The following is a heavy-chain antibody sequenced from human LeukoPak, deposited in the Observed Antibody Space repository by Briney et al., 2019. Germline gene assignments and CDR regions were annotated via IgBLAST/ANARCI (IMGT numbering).Heavy chain of an antibody. CDR2: IYSGGST. CDR3: ATTSSRSGGYLPGY. Sequence: GGSLRLSCAASGLTVSSNYMNWVRQAPGKGLEWVSVIYSGGSTYYADSVRDRFTISRDNSKNTLYLHMNSLRAEDTAVYYCATTSSRSGGYLPGYWGQGTLVTVSS. CDR1: GLTVSSNY. J-gene: IGHJ4*02. D-gene: IGHD1-26*01. V-gene: IGHV3-66*01.